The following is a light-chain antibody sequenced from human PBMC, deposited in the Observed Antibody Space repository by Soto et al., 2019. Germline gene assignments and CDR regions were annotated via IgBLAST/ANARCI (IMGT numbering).Light chain of an antibody. CDR2: EVS. V-gene: IGLV2-8*01. CDR3: SSYAGSNNYV. CDR1: SSDVGDYNY. Sequence: QSALTQPPSESGSPGQSVTISCTGTSSDVGDYNYVSWYQQHPGKAPKLMIYEVSKRPSGVPDRFSGSKSGNTASLTVSGLQAEDDADYYCSSYAGSNNYVFGTGTKLTVL. J-gene: IGLJ1*01.